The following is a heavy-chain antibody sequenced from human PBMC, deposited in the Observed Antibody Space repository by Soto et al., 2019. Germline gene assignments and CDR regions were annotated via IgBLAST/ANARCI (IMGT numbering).Heavy chain of an antibody. CDR3: ARDPRAFLEWYRGNWFDP. Sequence: ASVKVSCKASGGTFSSYAISWVRQAPGQGLEWMGGIIPIFGTANYAQKFQGRVTITADESTSTAYMELSSLRSEDTAVYYCARDPRAFLEWYRGNWFDPWGQGTLVTVSS. CDR2: IIPIFGTA. D-gene: IGHD3-3*01. CDR1: GGTFSSYA. J-gene: IGHJ5*02. V-gene: IGHV1-69*13.